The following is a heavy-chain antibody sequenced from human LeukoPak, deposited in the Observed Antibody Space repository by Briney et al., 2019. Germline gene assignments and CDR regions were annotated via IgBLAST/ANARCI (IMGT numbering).Heavy chain of an antibody. CDR3: AKDGVYCGGDCYSFVHFDY. D-gene: IGHD2-21*02. Sequence: PGGSLRLSCAASGFTFSSYAMSWVRQAPGKGLEWVSDISGSGGNTYYADSVKGRFTISRDNSKNTLYLQMNSLRAEDTAVYYCAKDGVYCGGDCYSFVHFDYWGQGTLVTVSS. V-gene: IGHV3-23*01. CDR1: GFTFSSYA. CDR2: ISGSGGNT. J-gene: IGHJ4*02.